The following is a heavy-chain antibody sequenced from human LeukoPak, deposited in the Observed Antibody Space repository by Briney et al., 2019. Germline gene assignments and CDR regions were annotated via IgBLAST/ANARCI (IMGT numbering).Heavy chain of an antibody. J-gene: IGHJ6*02. CDR1: GGSISTYY. V-gene: IGHV4-59*01. D-gene: IGHD4-11*01. CDR3: ARAQVDYNNGPGSRGYYSYGMDV. CDR2: SYYSGST. Sequence: SETLSLTCTVSGGSISTYYGNWIRQAPGKGLEWIGYSYYSGSTNYNPSLKSRVAMSVDTSRNQFSLKLSSVTAADTAVYYCARAQVDYNNGPGSRGYYSYGMDVWGRGTTVTVSS.